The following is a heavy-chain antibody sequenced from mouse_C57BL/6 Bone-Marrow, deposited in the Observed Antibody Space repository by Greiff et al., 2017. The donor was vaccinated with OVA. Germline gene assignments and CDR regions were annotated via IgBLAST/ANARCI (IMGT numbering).Heavy chain of an antibody. D-gene: IGHD1-1*01. CDR3: ARAGYYGSWYFDV. Sequence: VQLKESGPELVKPGASVKIPCKASGYTFTDYNMDWVKQSHGKSLEWIGDINPNNGGTIYNQKFKGKATLTVDKSSSTAYMELRSLTSEDTAVHYCARAGYYGSWYFDVWGTGTTVTVSS. CDR1: GYTFTDYN. J-gene: IGHJ1*03. CDR2: INPNNGGT. V-gene: IGHV1-18*01.